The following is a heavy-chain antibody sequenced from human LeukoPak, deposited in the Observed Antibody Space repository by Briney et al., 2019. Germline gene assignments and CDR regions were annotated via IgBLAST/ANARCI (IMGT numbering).Heavy chain of an antibody. J-gene: IGHJ3*02. CDR1: GYTFTGYY. D-gene: IGHD2-21*02. CDR3: ARDTWGDHEAFDI. Sequence: SVKVSCKASGYTFTGYYMHWVRQAPGQGLEWMGGIIPIFGTANYTQKFKGRVTITADESTSTAYMELNSLRSEDTAVYYCARDTWGDHEAFDIWGQGTMVTVSS. CDR2: IIPIFGTA. V-gene: IGHV1-69*13.